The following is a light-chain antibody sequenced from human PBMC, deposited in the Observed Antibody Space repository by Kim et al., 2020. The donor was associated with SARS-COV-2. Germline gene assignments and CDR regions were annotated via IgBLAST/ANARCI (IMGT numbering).Light chain of an antibody. J-gene: IGLJ2*01. CDR1: SGHSSNA. V-gene: IGLV4-69*01. CDR2: LNNDGSH. CDR3: QTWGPGIVV. Sequence: ASVKLTCTRSSGHSSNALAWHQQQPEKGPRYLLKLNNDGSHTKGDGIPDRFSGSSSGAERYLIISSLHSEDEADYYCQTWGPGIVVFGGGTQLTVL.